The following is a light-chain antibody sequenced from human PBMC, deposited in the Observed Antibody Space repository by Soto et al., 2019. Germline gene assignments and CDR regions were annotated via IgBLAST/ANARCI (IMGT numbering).Light chain of an antibody. J-gene: IGKJ5*01. V-gene: IGKV3-20*01. CDR2: GAS. CDR3: QQYGSSPP. Sequence: EIVLTQSPGTLSLSPRERATLSCRASQSVSSSYLAWYQQKPGQAPRLLIYGASSRATGIPDRFSGSGSGTDFTITISRLEPEDFAVYYSQQYGSSPPFGQGTRLEIK. CDR1: QSVSSSY.